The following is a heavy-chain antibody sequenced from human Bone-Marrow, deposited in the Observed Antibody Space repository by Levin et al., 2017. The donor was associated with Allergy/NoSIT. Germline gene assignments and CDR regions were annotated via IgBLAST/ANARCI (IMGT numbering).Heavy chain of an antibody. CDR1: GFTFSSYG. Sequence: GESLKISCAASGFTFSSYGMHWVRQAPGKGLEWVAVIWYDGSNKYYADSVKGRFTISRDNSKNTLYLQMNSLRAEDTAVYYCARDASSSWYHEYFQHWGQGTLVTVSS. CDR3: ARDASSSWYHEYFQH. CDR2: IWYDGSNK. V-gene: IGHV3-33*01. J-gene: IGHJ1*01. D-gene: IGHD6-13*01.